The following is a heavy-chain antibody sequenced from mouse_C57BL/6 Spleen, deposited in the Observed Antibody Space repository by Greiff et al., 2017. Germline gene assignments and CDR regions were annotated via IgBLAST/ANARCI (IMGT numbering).Heavy chain of an antibody. CDR2: IHPNSGST. Sequence: QVQLQQPGAELVKPGASVKLSCKASGYTFTSYWMHWVTQRPGQGLEWIGMIHPNSGSTNYNEKFKSKATLTVDKSSSTAYMQLSSLTSEDSAVYYCARGVSRDYDAMDYWGQGTSVTVSS. J-gene: IGHJ4*01. CDR3: ARGVSRDYDAMDY. CDR1: GYTFTSYW. V-gene: IGHV1-64*01.